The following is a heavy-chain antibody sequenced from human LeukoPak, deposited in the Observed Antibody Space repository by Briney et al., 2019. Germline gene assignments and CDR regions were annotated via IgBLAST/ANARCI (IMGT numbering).Heavy chain of an antibody. V-gene: IGHV4-34*01. Sequence: PSETLSLTCAVYGGSFSGYYWSWIRQPPGKGLEWIGEINHSGSTNYNPSLKSRVTISVDTSKNQFSLKLSSVTAADTAVYYCARSRSYYDFWSGPEDWFDPWGQGTLVTVSS. J-gene: IGHJ5*02. CDR2: INHSGST. CDR1: GGSFSGYY. CDR3: ARSRSYYDFWSGPEDWFDP. D-gene: IGHD3-3*01.